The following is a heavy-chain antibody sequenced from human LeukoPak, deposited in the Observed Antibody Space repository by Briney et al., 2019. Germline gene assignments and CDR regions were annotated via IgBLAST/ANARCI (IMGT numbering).Heavy chain of an antibody. CDR3: ARDRMRLIAAAAGYTDY. Sequence: ASVKVSCKASGYTFTGYYMHWVRQAPGQGLEWMGWINPNSGGTNYAQKFQGRVTMTRDTSISTAYMELSRLRSDDTAVYYCARDRMRLIAAAAGYTDYWGQGTLVTVSS. J-gene: IGHJ4*02. V-gene: IGHV1-2*02. CDR1: GYTFTGYY. D-gene: IGHD6-13*01. CDR2: INPNSGGT.